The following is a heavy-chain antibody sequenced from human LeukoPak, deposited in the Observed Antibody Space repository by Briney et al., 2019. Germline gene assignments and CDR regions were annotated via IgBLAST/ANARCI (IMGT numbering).Heavy chain of an antibody. Sequence: PGRSLRLSCAASGFTFSSYGMHWVRQAPGKGLEWVAVISYDGSNKYYADSVKGRFTISRDNSKNTLYLQMNSLRAEDTAVYYCAKATYYYDSSLYYFDYWGQGTLVTVSS. CDR3: AKATYYYDSSLYYFDY. J-gene: IGHJ4*02. CDR2: ISYDGSNK. CDR1: GFTFSSYG. V-gene: IGHV3-30*18. D-gene: IGHD3-22*01.